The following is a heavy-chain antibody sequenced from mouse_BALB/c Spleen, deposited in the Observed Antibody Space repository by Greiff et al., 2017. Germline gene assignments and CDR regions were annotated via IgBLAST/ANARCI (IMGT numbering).Heavy chain of an antibody. V-gene: IGHV3-2*02. CDR3: ARSSMITPYYYAMDY. Sequence: EVQRVESGPGLVKPSQSLSLTCTVTGYSITSDYAWNWIRQFPGNKLEWMGYISYSFSTSYNPSLKSRISITRDTSKNQFFLQLNSVTTEDTATYYCARSSMITPYYYAMDYWGQGTSVTVSS. D-gene: IGHD2-4*01. J-gene: IGHJ4*01. CDR2: ISYSFST. CDR1: GYSITSDYA.